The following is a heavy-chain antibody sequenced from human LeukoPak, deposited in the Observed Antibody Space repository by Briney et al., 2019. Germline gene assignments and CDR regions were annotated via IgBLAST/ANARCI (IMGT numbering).Heavy chain of an antibody. D-gene: IGHD2-15*01. J-gene: IGHJ3*02. CDR2: SSGYNDDT. V-gene: IGHV1-18*01. Sequence: ASVKVSCKASGYTFSNFGISWVRQAPGQGLEWMGWSSGYNDDTHYAQKFQGRVTMTTDTSTNTAYMDLRSLRPDDTAMYYCAKDFYNSGGRWYDCFDIWGQGTMVTVSS. CDR1: GYTFSNFG. CDR3: AKDFYNSGGRWYDCFDI.